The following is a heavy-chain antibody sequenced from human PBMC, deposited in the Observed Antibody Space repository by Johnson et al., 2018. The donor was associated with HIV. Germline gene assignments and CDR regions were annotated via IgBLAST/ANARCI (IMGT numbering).Heavy chain of an antibody. CDR2: ISSSGGTT. D-gene: IGHD2/OR15-2a*01. CDR3: AKGIARRTNDAFDI. Sequence: QVQLVESGGGLVKPGGSLRLSCAASGFTFNDHYMSWIRQAPGKGLEWVSYISSSGGTTYNADSVKGRFTISRNNAKNSLYLQMNSLRAEDTAVYYCAKGIARRTNDAFDIWGQGTMVTVSS. V-gene: IGHV3-11*01. CDR1: GFTFNDHY. J-gene: IGHJ3*02.